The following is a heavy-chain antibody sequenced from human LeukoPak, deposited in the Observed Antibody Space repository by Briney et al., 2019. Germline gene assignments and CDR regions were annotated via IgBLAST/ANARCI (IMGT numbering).Heavy chain of an antibody. Sequence: PSETLSLTCAVYGGSFSGYYWSWIRQPPGKGLEWIGEINHSGSTNYNPSLKSRVTISVDTSKNQFPLKLSSVTAADTAVYYCARQYVWGSYRDHDAFDIWGQGTWSPSLQ. J-gene: IGHJ3*02. CDR3: ARQYVWGSYRDHDAFDI. D-gene: IGHD3-16*02. V-gene: IGHV4-34*01. CDR1: GGSFSGYY. CDR2: INHSGST.